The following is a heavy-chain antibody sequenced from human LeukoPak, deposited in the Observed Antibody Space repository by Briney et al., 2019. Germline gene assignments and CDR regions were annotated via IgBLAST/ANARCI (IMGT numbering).Heavy chain of an antibody. V-gene: IGHV4-30-4*01. CDR1: GGSISSGDYY. CDR2: IYYSGST. D-gene: IGHD3-10*01. Sequence: SSETLSLTCTVSGGSISSGDYYWSWIRQPPGKGLEWIGYIYYSGSTYYNPSLKSRVTISVDTSKNQFSLKLSSVTAADTAVYYCARGVNYGSGSYYLSPWFDPWGQGTLVTVSS. CDR3: ARGVNYGSGSYYLSPWFDP. J-gene: IGHJ5*02.